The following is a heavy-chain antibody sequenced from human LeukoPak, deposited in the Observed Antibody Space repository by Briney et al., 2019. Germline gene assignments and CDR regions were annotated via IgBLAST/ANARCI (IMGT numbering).Heavy chain of an antibody. Sequence: PSETLSLTCAVSGGSFFGYHWNWIRQTPGKGLEWIGEINHRGNTNYNPSLERRVTISVDTSKNQFSLTLRSVTAADTAVYYCARDPTTVVTVPYYFDDWGQGTRVTVSS. CDR1: GGSFFGYH. V-gene: IGHV4-34*01. D-gene: IGHD4-23*01. J-gene: IGHJ4*02. CDR2: INHRGNT. CDR3: ARDPTTVVTVPYYFDD.